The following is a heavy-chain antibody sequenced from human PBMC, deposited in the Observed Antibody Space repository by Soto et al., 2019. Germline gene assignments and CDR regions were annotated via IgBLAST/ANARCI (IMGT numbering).Heavy chain of an antibody. D-gene: IGHD6-13*01. J-gene: IGHJ1*01. CDR2: INWNSGSI. CDR3: VKDESINWYSGHFRH. V-gene: IGHV3-9*02. Sequence: SLRLSCLVSGLTSSNCFMNWVRQVPGKGLEWVSGINWNSGSIGYADSVKGRFAISRDNAKNSLHLQMNSLRAEDTAFYYCVKDESINWYSGHFRHWGQGTLVTVSS. CDR1: GLTSSNCF.